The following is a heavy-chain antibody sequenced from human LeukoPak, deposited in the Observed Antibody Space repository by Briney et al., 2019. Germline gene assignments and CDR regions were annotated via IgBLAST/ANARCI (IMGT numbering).Heavy chain of an antibody. Sequence: GGSLRLSCVASGFTFSSYAMHWVRQAPGKGLEWVAVISYDGSNKYYADSVKGRFTISRDNSKNTLYLQMNSLRAEDTAVYYCARDVGGYFDYWGQGTLVTVSS. CDR1: GFTFSSYA. CDR3: ARDVGGYFDY. CDR2: ISYDGSNK. V-gene: IGHV3-30-3*01. J-gene: IGHJ4*02.